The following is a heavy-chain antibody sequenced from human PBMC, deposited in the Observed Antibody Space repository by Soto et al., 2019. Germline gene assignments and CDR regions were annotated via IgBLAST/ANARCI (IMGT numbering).Heavy chain of an antibody. CDR2: IYSSGNA. CDR1: NGSISGYY. CDR3: VRGDVFNI. J-gene: IGHJ3*02. D-gene: IGHD3-16*01. Sequence: QVQLQESGPGLVKPAETLSLICTVSNGSISGYYWFWVRQSAGKGLEWIGRIYSSGNANYNPSLYSLVPMSVDTSQNHFSLTVTSVTAADTAMYYCVRGDVFNIWGRGTMVTVSS. V-gene: IGHV4-4*07.